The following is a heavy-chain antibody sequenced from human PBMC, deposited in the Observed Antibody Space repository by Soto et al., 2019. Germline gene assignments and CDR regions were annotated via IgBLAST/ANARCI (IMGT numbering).Heavy chain of an antibody. CDR1: GFSVSSNY. J-gene: IGHJ5*02. V-gene: IGHV3-53*01. CDR3: ARHRHPRGTVGATSPLDP. CDR2: HYSGGST. Sequence: GGSLLLSCAISGFSVSSNYLSWVRQAPGKGLEWVSVHYSGGSTYYADSVQGRFTISRDKSNNTLYLQMRRVRAEDTAVYFCARHRHPRGTVGATSPLDPWGQGTQVTVSS. D-gene: IGHD1-26*01.